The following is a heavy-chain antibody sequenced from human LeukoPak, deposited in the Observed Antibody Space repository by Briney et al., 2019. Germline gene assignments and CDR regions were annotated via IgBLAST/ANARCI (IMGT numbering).Heavy chain of an antibody. D-gene: IGHD1-1*01. Sequence: SETLSLTCAASGGSFSNGGYCWSWIRQPPGKGLEWIGCIFYSGTSYYNPSLKSRVTISIDTSKNQFSLRVSSVTAADAAVYYCDLQRDYSFHYWGQGTLVTVSS. CDR3: DLQRDYSFHY. J-gene: IGHJ4*02. V-gene: IGHV4-30-4*01. CDR1: GGSFSNGGYC. CDR2: IFYSGTS.